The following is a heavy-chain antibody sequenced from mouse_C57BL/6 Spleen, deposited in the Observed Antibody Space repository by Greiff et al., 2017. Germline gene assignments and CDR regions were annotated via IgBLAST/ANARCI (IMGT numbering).Heavy chain of an antibody. Sequence: EVKVVESGGGLVKPGGSLKLSCAASGFTFSSYAMPWVRQTPEKRLEWVATISDSGSYTYYPDNVKGRFTISRDNATTTLYLQMSHLTSEDTALYYCAREDCNHLYAMDYWGQGTSVTASS. D-gene: IGHD2-1*01. CDR1: GFTFSSYA. CDR3: AREDCNHLYAMDY. CDR2: ISDSGSYT. J-gene: IGHJ4*01. V-gene: IGHV5-4*01.